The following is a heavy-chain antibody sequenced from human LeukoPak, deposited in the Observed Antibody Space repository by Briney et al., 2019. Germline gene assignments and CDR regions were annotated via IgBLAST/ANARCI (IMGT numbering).Heavy chain of an antibody. CDR3: ARYSSGTPADY. V-gene: IGHV1-8*01. CDR1: GYTFTSYD. Sequence: ASVKVSCKASGYTFTSYDINWVRQATGQGLEWMGWMNPNSGNTGYAQKFQGRVTMTRDTSTSTVYMELSSLRSEDTAVYYCARYSSGTPADYWGQGTLVTVSS. CDR2: MNPNSGNT. J-gene: IGHJ4*02. D-gene: IGHD6-19*01.